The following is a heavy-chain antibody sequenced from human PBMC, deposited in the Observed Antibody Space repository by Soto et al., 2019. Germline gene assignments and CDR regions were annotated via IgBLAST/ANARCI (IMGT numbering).Heavy chain of an antibody. J-gene: IGHJ4*02. V-gene: IGHV3-23*01. Sequence: GGSLRLSCAASGFTFSIYAMSLVRQAPGKGLEWVSAISGSAGSTYYADSVKGRFTISRDNSKNTLYLQMNSLRAEDTAVYYCAKDFLIVVAGTYFDYWGQGTLVTVSS. CDR3: AKDFLIVVAGTYFDY. CDR1: GFTFSIYA. CDR2: ISGSAGST. D-gene: IGHD6-19*01.